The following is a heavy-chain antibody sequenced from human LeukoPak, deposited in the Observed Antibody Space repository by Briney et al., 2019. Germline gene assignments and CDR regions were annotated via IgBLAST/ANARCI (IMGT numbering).Heavy chain of an antibody. CDR1: GGPRSSGSYH. J-gene: IGHJ4*02. CDR2: IYASGST. Sequence: TLSLTCTVSGGPRSSGSYHWRWIRQPAGKGLEWIGRIYASGSTNYNPSLRNRVIISVDTSKNQFSLKLTSVTAADTAVYYCASSQAGDFDYWGQGTLVTVSS. CDR3: ASSQAGDFDY. V-gene: IGHV4-61*02. D-gene: IGHD6-13*01.